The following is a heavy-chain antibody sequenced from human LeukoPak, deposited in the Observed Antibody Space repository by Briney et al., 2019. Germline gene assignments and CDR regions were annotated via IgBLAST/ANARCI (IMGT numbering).Heavy chain of an antibody. Sequence: SETLSLTCFVSGDSISHTSYYWTWIRQPPGKEQEWIGSIHYSGRPYYFPSLKSRVTISVDTSKDQFSLKLTSVTAADTAVYYCARRGRGPYLDYWGQGTLVTVSS. J-gene: IGHJ4*02. D-gene: IGHD1-26*01. CDR2: IHYSGRP. V-gene: IGHV4-39*01. CDR1: GDSISHTSYY. CDR3: ARRGRGPYLDY.